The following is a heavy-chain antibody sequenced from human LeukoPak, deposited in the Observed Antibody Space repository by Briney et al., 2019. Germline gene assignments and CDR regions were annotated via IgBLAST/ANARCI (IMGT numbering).Heavy chain of an antibody. CDR1: GYTFTGYY. J-gene: IGHJ4*02. V-gene: IGHV1-2*02. CDR3: ARGGVVGATDSIDY. Sequence: ASVNVSCKPSGYTFTGYYMHWVRQAPGQGLEWMGWMNPNSGGTNYLQKFQGRVTVTRDTSISTAYMELSRLTSDDTAVYYCARGGVVGATDSIDYWGQGTLVTVSS. D-gene: IGHD1-26*01. CDR2: MNPNSGGT.